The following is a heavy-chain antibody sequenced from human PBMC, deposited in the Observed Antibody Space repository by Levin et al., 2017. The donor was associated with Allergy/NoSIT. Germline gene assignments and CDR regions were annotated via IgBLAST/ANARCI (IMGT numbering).Heavy chain of an antibody. V-gene: IGHV3-9*01. D-gene: IGHD3-22*01. CDR2: ISWNSGSI. Sequence: SCAASGFTFDDYAMHWVRQAPGKGLEWVSGISWNSGSIGYADSVKGRFTISRDNAKNSLYLQMNSLRAEDTALYYCAKAYDITMIALPRVGGMDVWGQGTTVTVSS. CDR3: AKAYDITMIALPRVGGMDV. CDR1: GFTFDDYA. J-gene: IGHJ6*02.